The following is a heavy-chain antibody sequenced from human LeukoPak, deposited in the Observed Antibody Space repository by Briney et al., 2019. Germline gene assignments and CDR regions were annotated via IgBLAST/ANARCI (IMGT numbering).Heavy chain of an antibody. CDR2: ISGSGGST. Sequence: GGSLRLSCAASGFTFSSYAMSWVRQAPGRGLEWVSAISGSGGSTYYADSVKGRFTISRDNSKNTLYLQMNSLRAEDTAVYYCAKIPPVYDSSGYYYFDYWGQGTLVTVSS. CDR3: AKIPPVYDSSGYYYFDY. V-gene: IGHV3-23*01. CDR1: GFTFSSYA. D-gene: IGHD3-22*01. J-gene: IGHJ4*02.